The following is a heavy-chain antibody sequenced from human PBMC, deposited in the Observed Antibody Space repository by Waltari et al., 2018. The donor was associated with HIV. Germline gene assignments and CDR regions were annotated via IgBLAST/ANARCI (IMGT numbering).Heavy chain of an antibody. J-gene: IGHJ3*02. Sequence: QVHLVESGGDLVKPGGSLRLSCVGSGFHFSDYSMTWIRQAPGKRLEGVSYIAVSSAYTNYGDSVKGRFTMSRDDAKKSLFLQINSLRPEDTAVYYCARVARGLRQGSFDIWGQGTMVTVSS. CDR2: IAVSSAYT. CDR3: ARVARGLRQGSFDI. V-gene: IGHV3-11*05. CDR1: GFHFSDYS. D-gene: IGHD2-15*01.